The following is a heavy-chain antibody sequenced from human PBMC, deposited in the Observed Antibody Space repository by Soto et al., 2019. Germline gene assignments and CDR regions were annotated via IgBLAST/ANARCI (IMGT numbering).Heavy chain of an antibody. CDR3: ARASGESYPGSRVFDS. CDR1: GFTFSSYA. V-gene: IGHV3-30-3*01. CDR2: ISYDGSNK. D-gene: IGHD3-10*01. Sequence: GGSLRLSCAASGFTFSSYAMHWVRQAPGKGLEWVAVISYDGSNKYYADSVKGRFTISRDNSKNTLYLQMNSLRAEDTAIYYCARASGESYPGSRVFDSWGQGTRVTVSS. J-gene: IGHJ4*02.